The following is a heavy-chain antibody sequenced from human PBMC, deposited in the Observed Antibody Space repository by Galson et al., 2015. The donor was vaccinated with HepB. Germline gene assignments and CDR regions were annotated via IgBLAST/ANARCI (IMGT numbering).Heavy chain of an antibody. CDR3: AKALNWNYVLGWFDP. CDR2: ISGSGGST. CDR1: GFTFSSYA. V-gene: IGHV3-23*01. D-gene: IGHD1-7*01. Sequence: SLRLSCAASGFTFSSYAMSWVRQAPGKGLEWVSAISGSGGSTYYADSVKGRFTISRDNSKNTLYLQMNSLRAEDTAVYYCAKALNWNYVLGWFDPWGQGTLVTVSS. J-gene: IGHJ5*02.